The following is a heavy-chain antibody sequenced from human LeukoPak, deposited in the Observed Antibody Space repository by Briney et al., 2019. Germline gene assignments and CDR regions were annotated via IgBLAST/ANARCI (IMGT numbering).Heavy chain of an antibody. V-gene: IGHV4-38-2*02. CDR1: GYSISSGYY. J-gene: IGHJ4*02. CDR2: IYHSGST. Sequence: SETLSLTCTVSGYSISSGYYWGWIRQPPGKGLEWIGSIYHSGSTYYNPSLKSRVTISVDTSKNQFSLKLSSVNAADTAVYYCARVRYYDSSGSRGFFDYWGQGTLVTVSS. D-gene: IGHD3-22*01. CDR3: ARVRYYDSSGSRGFFDY.